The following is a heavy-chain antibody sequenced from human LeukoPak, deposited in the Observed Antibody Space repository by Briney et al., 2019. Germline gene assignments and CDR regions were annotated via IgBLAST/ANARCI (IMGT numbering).Heavy chain of an antibody. CDR2: TYYRSKWYN. D-gene: IGHD5-12*01. CDR1: GDSVSSNSAA. Sequence: SQTLSLTCAISGDSVSSNSAAWNWIRQSPSRGLEWLGRTYYRSKWYNDYAVSVKSRITINPDTSKNQFSLKLSSVTAADTAVYYCARVTRRRGVASRREYYFDYWGQGTLVTVSS. J-gene: IGHJ4*02. CDR3: ARVTRRRGVASRREYYFDY. V-gene: IGHV6-1*01.